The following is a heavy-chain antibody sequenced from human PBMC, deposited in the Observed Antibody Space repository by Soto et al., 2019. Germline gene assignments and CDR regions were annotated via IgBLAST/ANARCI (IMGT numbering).Heavy chain of an antibody. CDR3: ARDPPGDCYNRYGKFDY. Sequence: QVQLVQSGAEVKKPGSSVKVSCKASGGTFSSYAISWVRQAPGQGLEWMGGIIPIFGTANYAQKFQGRVTITADESTSTAYMELSSLRPEDTAVYYCARDPPGDCYNRYGKFDYWGQGTLVTVSS. V-gene: IGHV1-69*01. CDR2: IIPIFGTA. D-gene: IGHD2-21*01. CDR1: GGTFSSYA. J-gene: IGHJ4*02.